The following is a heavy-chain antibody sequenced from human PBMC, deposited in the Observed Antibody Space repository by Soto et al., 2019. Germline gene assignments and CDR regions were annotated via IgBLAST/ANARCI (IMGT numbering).Heavy chain of an antibody. CDR2: VNLNTGGT. J-gene: IGHJ6*02. D-gene: IGHD3-10*01. Sequence: ASVKVSCKASGYSFTGHYMHWVRRAPGRGLEWMGWVNLNTGGTDYAQEFQGRVTMTTATSIRTVYLEVTGLKFDDTAIYYCARDPSRFLGRVYGMDVWGQGTAVTVSS. V-gene: IGHV1-2*02. CDR1: GYSFTGHY. CDR3: ARDPSRFLGRVYGMDV.